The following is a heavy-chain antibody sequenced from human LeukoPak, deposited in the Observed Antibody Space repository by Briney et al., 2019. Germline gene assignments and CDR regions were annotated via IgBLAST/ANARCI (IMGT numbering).Heavy chain of an antibody. CDR1: GYTFTGYY. V-gene: IGHV1-2*02. J-gene: IGHJ3*02. CDR2: INPNSGGT. CDR3: ARGRGYCSSTSCYTSDAFDI. Sequence: EASVKVSCKASGYTFTGYYMHWVRQAPGQGLEWMGWINPNSGGTNYAQNFQGRVTMTRDTSISTAYMELSRLRSDDTAVYFCARGRGYCSSTSCYTSDAFDIWGQGTLVTVSS. D-gene: IGHD2-2*02.